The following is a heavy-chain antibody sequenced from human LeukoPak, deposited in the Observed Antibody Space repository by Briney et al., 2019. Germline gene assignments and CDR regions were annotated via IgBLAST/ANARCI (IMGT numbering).Heavy chain of an antibody. D-gene: IGHD6-19*01. Sequence: SETLSPTCTVSGASISDAAYYWSWIRQHPGEGLEWIGYIYYSGSTYYNPSLKSRVTISVDRSKNQFSLKLSSVTAADTAVYYCAGYPVALNWFDPWGQGTLVTVSS. V-gene: IGHV4-31*03. CDR1: GASISDAAYY. CDR3: AGYPVALNWFDP. J-gene: IGHJ5*02. CDR2: IYYSGST.